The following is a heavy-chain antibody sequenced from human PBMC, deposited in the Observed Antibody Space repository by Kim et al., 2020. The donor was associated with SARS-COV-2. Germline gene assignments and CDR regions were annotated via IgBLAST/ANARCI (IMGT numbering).Heavy chain of an antibody. CDR2: ISSSTSYT. CDR3: ARVRKGATSVYYLDC. V-gene: IGHV3-11*05. Sequence: GGSLRLSCAASGFTFNYYYMSWIRQAPGKGLEWLSDISSSTSYTNYADSVKGRFTISRDNAKNSLYLQMNSLRAEDTAVYYCARVRKGATSVYYLDCWGQGPRVTVSS. D-gene: IGHD5-12*01. CDR1: GFTFNYYY. J-gene: IGHJ4*02.